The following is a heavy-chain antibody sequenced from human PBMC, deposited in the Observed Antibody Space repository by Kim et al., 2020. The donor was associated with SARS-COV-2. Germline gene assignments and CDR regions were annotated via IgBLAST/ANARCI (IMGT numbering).Heavy chain of an antibody. Sequence: SETLSLTCTVSGASISRSSNYWGWIRQPPGKGLEWIGSINYSGNTYYNPSLKSRVTISVDTSKNQFSLKMRSVTAADTAVYYCARLVSEKSAVEYWGQGTLVTVSS. V-gene: IGHV4-39*01. CDR3: ARLVSEKSAVEY. J-gene: IGHJ4*02. CDR1: GASISRSSNY. CDR2: INYSGNT.